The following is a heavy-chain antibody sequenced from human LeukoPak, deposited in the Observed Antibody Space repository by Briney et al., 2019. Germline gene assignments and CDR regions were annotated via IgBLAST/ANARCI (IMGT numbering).Heavy chain of an antibody. CDR3: ARDGLVGARTFDY. V-gene: IGHV3-11*01. CDR2: ISSSGSTI. J-gene: IGHJ4*02. CDR1: GFTFSDYY. D-gene: IGHD1-26*01. Sequence: GGSLRLPCAASGFTFSDYYMSWIRQAPGKGLEWVSYISSSGSTIYYADSVKGRFTISRDNAKNSLYLQMNSLRAEDTAVYYCARDGLVGARTFDYWGQGTLVTVSS.